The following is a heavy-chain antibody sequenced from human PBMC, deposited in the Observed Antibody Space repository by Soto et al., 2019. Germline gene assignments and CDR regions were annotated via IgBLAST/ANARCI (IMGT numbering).Heavy chain of an antibody. CDR2: VYYTGST. CDR1: GGSISYFY. CDR3: ARTVLGPDLLADSFVDYYYYMDV. Sequence: SETLSLTCTVSGGSISYFYWSWLRQPPGKGLEWIGYVYYTGSTSYNPSLKRRVTFSADSSRGQFSLRLNSVTAADTAVYYCARTVLGPDLLADSFVDYYYYMDVWGQGTTVTVS. D-gene: IGHD3-9*01. V-gene: IGHV4-59*08. J-gene: IGHJ6*03.